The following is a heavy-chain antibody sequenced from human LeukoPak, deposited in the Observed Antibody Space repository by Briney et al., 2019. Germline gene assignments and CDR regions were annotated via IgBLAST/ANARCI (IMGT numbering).Heavy chain of an antibody. CDR3: ARDIAAAGTGFDY. CDR1: GYTFTGYY. Sequence: ASVKVSCKASGYTFTGYYMHWVRQAPGQGLEWMGWINPNSGGTNYAQKFQGRVTMTRDTSISTAYMELSRLRSEDMAVYYCARDIAAAGTGFDYWGQGTLVTVSS. J-gene: IGHJ4*02. CDR2: INPNSGGT. V-gene: IGHV1-2*02. D-gene: IGHD6-13*01.